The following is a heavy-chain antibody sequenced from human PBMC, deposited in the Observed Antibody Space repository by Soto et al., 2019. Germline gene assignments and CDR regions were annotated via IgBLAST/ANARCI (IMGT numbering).Heavy chain of an antibody. CDR2: IDHSGYT. V-gene: IGHV4-34*01. Sequence: SEPMSLTCAVYGGSFSGYYWNWIRQPPGKGLEWIGEIDHSGYTNYNPSLKSRVTISVDTSKNQFSLRLTSVTAADTAGYYCARCPGNYDSSGYYGLDSWGQGTRVTVSS. CDR1: GGSFSGYY. CDR3: ARCPGNYDSSGYYGLDS. J-gene: IGHJ4*02. D-gene: IGHD3-22*01.